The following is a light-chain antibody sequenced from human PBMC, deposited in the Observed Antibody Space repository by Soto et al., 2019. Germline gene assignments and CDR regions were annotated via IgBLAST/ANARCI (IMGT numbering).Light chain of an antibody. CDR2: DAS. J-gene: IGKJ5*01. Sequence: IKMTHSPSSGSAFVGDRAIIHSRASQDVRSRLAWYQQRPGRAPKLLIYDASTLQSGVPSRFSGSGSGTDFTLTISGLQPEDFGTYYCQQGVSLSITFGQGTRLEIK. CDR1: QDVRSR. V-gene: IGKV1-12*01. CDR3: QQGVSLSIT.